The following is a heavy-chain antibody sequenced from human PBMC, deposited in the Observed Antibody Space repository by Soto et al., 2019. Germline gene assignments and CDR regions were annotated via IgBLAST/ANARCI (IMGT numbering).Heavy chain of an antibody. D-gene: IGHD3-22*01. CDR1: GFTFSSYG. Sequence: QVQLVESGGGVVQPGRSLRLSCAASGFTFSSYGMHWVRQAPGKGLEGVAVISYDGSNKYYADSVKGRFTISRDNSKNTLYLQMNSLRAEDTAVYYCAKAPSQYYYDSSGYYIWGQGTLVTVSS. J-gene: IGHJ4*02. CDR2: ISYDGSNK. V-gene: IGHV3-30*18. CDR3: AKAPSQYYYDSSGYYI.